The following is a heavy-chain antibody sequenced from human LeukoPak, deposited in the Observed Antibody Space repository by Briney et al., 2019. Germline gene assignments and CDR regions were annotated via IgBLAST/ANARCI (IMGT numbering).Heavy chain of an antibody. V-gene: IGHV4-28*05. Sequence: PSDTLSLTCAVSGYSISSSNWWGWIRHPPRKGLVWIGYIYYSGTIYSNPSLRSRVTMSVDTSKNQFSLRLNSVTAVDTAVYYCARKPDSKNWFDPWGQGTLVIVSS. CDR2: IYYSGTI. CDR3: ARKPDSKNWFDP. D-gene: IGHD1-14*01. CDR1: GYSISSSNW. J-gene: IGHJ5*02.